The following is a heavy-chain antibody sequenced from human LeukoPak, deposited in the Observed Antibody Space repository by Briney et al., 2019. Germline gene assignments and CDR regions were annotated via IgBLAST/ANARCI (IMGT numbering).Heavy chain of an antibody. V-gene: IGHV3-15*01. CDR2: IKSKTDGGTT. J-gene: IGHJ4*02. CDR3: TTGHSRSCNCDY. D-gene: IGHD2-2*01. Sequence: PGGSLRLSCAASGFTFSNAWMSWVRQAPGKGLEWVGRIKSKTDGGTTDYAAPVKGRFTISRDDSKNTLYLQMNGLKTEDTAVYYCTTGHSRSCNCDYWGQGTLVTVSS. CDR1: GFTFSNAW.